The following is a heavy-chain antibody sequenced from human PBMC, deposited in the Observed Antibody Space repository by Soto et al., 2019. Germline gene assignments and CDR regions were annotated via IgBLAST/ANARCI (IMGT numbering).Heavy chain of an antibody. Sequence: EVQLLESGGGLVQPGGSLRLSCAASGFTFSSYAMSWVRQAPGKGLEWVSAISGSGGSTYYADSVKGRFTISRDNSKNTLYLQMNSLRAEDTAVYYCAKGGLRMGATRYILGYWGQGTLVTVSS. V-gene: IGHV3-23*01. D-gene: IGHD1-26*01. CDR1: GFTFSSYA. CDR3: AKGGLRMGATRYILGY. CDR2: ISGSGGST. J-gene: IGHJ4*02.